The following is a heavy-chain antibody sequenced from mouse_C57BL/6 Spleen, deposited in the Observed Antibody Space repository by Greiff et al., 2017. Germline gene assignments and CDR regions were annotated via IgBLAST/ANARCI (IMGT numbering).Heavy chain of an antibody. J-gene: IGHJ4*01. V-gene: IGHV1-18*01. CDR2: INPNNCGT. CDR3: ARGGYAMDY. CDR1: GYTFTDYN. Sequence: VQLHQSGPELVKPGASVKIPCKASGYTFTDYNMDWVKQSHGKSLEWIGDINPNNCGTLYNQKFKGKAALAVDKSSSTAYMELRSLTSEDTAFYYFARGGYAMDYWGQGTSVTVSP.